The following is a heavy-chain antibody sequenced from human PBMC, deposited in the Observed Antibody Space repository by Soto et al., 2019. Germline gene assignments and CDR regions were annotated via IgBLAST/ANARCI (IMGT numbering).Heavy chain of an antibody. CDR1: GGSISSYY. CDR2: IYYSGST. V-gene: IGHV4-59*01. Sequence: PSETLSLTCTVSGGSISSYYWSWIRQPPGKGLEWIGYIYYSGSTNYNPSLKSRVTISVDTSKNQFSLKLSSVTAADMAVYYCARGVWELLPYYYYGMDVWGQGTTVTVSS. D-gene: IGHD1-26*01. J-gene: IGHJ6*02. CDR3: ARGVWELLPYYYYGMDV.